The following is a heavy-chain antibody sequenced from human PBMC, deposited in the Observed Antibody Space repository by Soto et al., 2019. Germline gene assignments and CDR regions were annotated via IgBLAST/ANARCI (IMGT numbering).Heavy chain of an antibody. CDR3: ARCGELVKSLTRQNGFDP. Sequence: EVQLGESGGGLVQPGGSRRLSCAASGFTFSSYGMSWVSQSPGKGRERVANIRQDGSEKYSVDSVKGRFTISRDNAKNSLYLQKNSLSAEGTAVYDFARCGELVKSLTRQNGFDPWGQGTLVTVSS. CDR1: GFTFSSYG. CDR2: IRQDGSEK. D-gene: IGHD3-10*01. V-gene: IGHV3-7*03. J-gene: IGHJ5*02.